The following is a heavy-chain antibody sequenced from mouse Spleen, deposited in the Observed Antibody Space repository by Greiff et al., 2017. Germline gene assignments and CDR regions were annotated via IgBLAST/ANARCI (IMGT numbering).Heavy chain of an antibody. Sequence: EVQLQQSGPELVKPGASVKMSCKASGYTFTDYNMHWVKQSHGKSLEWIGYINPNNGGTSYNQKFKGKATLTVNKSSSTAYMELRSLTSEDSAVYYCAREEEYYGSSPYYYAMDYWGQGTSVTVSS. D-gene: IGHD1-1*01. V-gene: IGHV1-22*01. J-gene: IGHJ4*01. CDR3: AREEEYYGSSPYYYAMDY. CDR1: GYTFTDYN. CDR2: INPNNGGT.